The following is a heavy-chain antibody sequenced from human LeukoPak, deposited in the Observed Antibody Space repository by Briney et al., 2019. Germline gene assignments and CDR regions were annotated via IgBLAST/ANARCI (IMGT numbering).Heavy chain of an antibody. Sequence: RASVKVSCKASGYTFTSYGISWVRQAPGQGLEWMGWISAYNGNTNYAQKLQGRVTMTRDTSTSTVYMELSSLGSEDTAIYYCARIPEMTTIKGLGYWGQGTLVTVSS. D-gene: IGHD5-24*01. CDR3: ARIPEMTTIKGLGY. CDR1: GYTFTSYG. J-gene: IGHJ4*02. CDR2: ISAYNGNT. V-gene: IGHV1-18*01.